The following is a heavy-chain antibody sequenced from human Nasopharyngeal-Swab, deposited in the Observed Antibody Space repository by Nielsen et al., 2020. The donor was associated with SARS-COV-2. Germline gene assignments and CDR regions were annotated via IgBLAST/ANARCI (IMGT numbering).Heavy chain of an antibody. V-gene: IGHV4-34*01. CDR3: ARGAPRGGYDFSLYYYYYYGVDV. CDR2: INHSGSA. J-gene: IGHJ6*02. D-gene: IGHD5-12*01. Sequence: WIRQPPGKGLEWIGEINHSGSANYSPSLKSRVIISVDTSKNQFSLKLSSVTAADTAVYYCARGAPRGGYDFSLYYYYYYGVDVWGQGTTVTVSS.